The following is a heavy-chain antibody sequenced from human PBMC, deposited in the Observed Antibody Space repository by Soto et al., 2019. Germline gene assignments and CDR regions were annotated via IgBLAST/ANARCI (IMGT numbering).Heavy chain of an antibody. D-gene: IGHD3-22*01. Sequence: LRLSCAASGFTFSSYAMSWVRQAPGKGLEWVSAISGSGGSTYYADSVKGRFTISRDNSKNTLYLQMNSLRAEDTAVYYCAKMKVVVITNFDYWGQGTLVTVSS. CDR3: AKMKVVVITNFDY. CDR1: GFTFSSYA. V-gene: IGHV3-23*01. CDR2: ISGSGGST. J-gene: IGHJ4*02.